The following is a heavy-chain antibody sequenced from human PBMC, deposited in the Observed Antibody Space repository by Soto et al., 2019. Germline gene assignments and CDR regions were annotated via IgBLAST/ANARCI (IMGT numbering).Heavy chain of an antibody. CDR2: IDYHAST. D-gene: IGHD3-22*01. J-gene: IGHJ3*01. CDR1: GGSITGSYW. Sequence: SETLSLTCTVSGGSITGSYWWAWVRQTPGKGLEWIAEIDYHASTNYIPSLKSRVTTSLDKSKNQFFLKLTSVTAADTGVYYCARDPFTCDYDTSVKRALEVWGQGTMVTVSS. CDR3: ARDPFTCDYDTSVKRALEV. V-gene: IGHV4-4*02.